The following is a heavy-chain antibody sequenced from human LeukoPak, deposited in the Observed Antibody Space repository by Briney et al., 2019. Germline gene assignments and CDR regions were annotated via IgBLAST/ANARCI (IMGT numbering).Heavy chain of an antibody. V-gene: IGHV4-30-2*03. Sequence: SETLSLTCAVSGGSISSGGYSWSWIWQPPGKALAWIGSIYYSGSTYYNPSLKSRVTISVDTSKNQFSLKLSSVTAADTAVYYCARGGIMSYFDYWGQGTLVTV. CDR2: IYYSGST. CDR1: GGSISSGGYS. D-gene: IGHD3-16*01. J-gene: IGHJ4*02. CDR3: ARGGIMSYFDY.